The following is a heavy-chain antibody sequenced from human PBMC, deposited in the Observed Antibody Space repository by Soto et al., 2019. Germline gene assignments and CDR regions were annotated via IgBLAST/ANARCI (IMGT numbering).Heavy chain of an antibody. V-gene: IGHV3-23*01. J-gene: IGHJ4*02. CDR1: GFRVSSYA. CDR2: ISGPGSST. Sequence: PGGSLRLSCAASGFRVSSYAMSWVRQAPEKGLEWVAVISGPGSSTYNADSVKGRFTISRDNSKNTLFLQMNSLRAEDTAVYYCAKVFSDISGYYSLDYWGQGPLVTVSS. CDR3: AKVFSDISGYYSLDY. D-gene: IGHD3-22*01.